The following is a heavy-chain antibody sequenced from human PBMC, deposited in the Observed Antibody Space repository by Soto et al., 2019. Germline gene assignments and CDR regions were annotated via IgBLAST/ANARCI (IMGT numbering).Heavy chain of an antibody. CDR2: VNPILSMS. D-gene: IGHD3-10*01. Sequence: QVQLVQSGAEVKRPGSSVKVSCKASGDTFSFYSINWVRQAPGLGLEWMGRVNPILSMSNYAQRFQGRVTMTADKSTSTASMELSVLRSEDTAMYYCATSYGSGYRAFDYWGQGALVTVSS. V-gene: IGHV1-69*04. CDR3: ATSYGSGYRAFDY. CDR1: GDTFSFYS. J-gene: IGHJ4*02.